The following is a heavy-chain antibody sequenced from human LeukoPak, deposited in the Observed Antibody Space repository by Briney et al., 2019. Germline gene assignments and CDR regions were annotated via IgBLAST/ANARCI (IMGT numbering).Heavy chain of an antibody. CDR1: GGSISSGSYY. D-gene: IGHD3/OR15-3a*01. CDR2: IYTSGST. V-gene: IGHV4-61*02. CDR3: ARDWTPGGYWFDP. Sequence: SETLSLTCTVSGGSISSGSYYWSWIRQPAGKGLEWIGRIYTSGSTNYNPSLKSRVTISVDTSKNQFSLKLSSVTAADTAVYYCARDWTPGGYWFDPWGQGTLVTVSS. J-gene: IGHJ5*02.